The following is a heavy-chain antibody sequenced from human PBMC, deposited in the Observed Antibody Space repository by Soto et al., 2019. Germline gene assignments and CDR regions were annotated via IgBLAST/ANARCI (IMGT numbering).Heavy chain of an antibody. Sequence: EVQVLESGGGLVQPGGSLRLSCAASGFTFSNYAMNWVRQAPGKGLEWVSVISGSGDDTYYLDSVKGRFTISRDNSKNTLYLQMNSLRAEDTALYYCAKARTRKDGWDFDYWGQGTLVTVSS. CDR2: ISGSGDDT. CDR1: GFTFSNYA. J-gene: IGHJ4*02. V-gene: IGHV3-23*01. CDR3: AKARTRKDGWDFDY.